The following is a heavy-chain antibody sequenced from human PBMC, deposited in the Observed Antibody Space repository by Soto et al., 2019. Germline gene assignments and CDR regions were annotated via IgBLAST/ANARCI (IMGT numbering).Heavy chain of an antibody. CDR1: GYIFTTYG. CDR2: ISAHNGNT. V-gene: IGHV1-18*01. D-gene: IGHD1-1*01. J-gene: IGHJ4*02. CDR3: ARGRYGDY. Sequence: QVHLVQSGAEVKKPGASVKVSCKGSGYIFTTYGITWVRQAPGQGLEWMGWISAHNGNTNYAQKLQGIVTVTRHTSTSTAYMELRNLRSDDTAVYYCARGRYGDYWGQGALVTVSS.